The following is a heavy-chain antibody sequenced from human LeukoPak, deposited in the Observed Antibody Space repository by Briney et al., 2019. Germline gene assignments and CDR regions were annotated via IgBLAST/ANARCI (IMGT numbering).Heavy chain of an antibody. D-gene: IGHD5-24*01. V-gene: IGHV4-59*01. CDR3: ARESRVGRWLQFAAFDI. CDR2: IYYSGST. CDR1: GGSISSYY. Sequence: SETLSLTCTVSGGSISSYYWSWIRQPPGKGLEWIGYIYYSGSTNYNPSLKSRVTISVDTSKNQFSLKLSSVTAADTAVYYCARESRVGRWLQFAAFDIWGQGTKVTVSS. J-gene: IGHJ3*02.